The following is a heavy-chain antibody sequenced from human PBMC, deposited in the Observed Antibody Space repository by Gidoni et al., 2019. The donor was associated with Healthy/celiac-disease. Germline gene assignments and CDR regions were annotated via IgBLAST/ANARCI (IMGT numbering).Heavy chain of an antibody. V-gene: IGHV4-61*02. CDR2: IYTSGST. D-gene: IGHD6-19*01. Sequence: QVQLQESGPGLVKPSQTLSLPCTVSGGSISSGSYYWSWIRQPAGKGLEWIGRIYTSGSTNYNPSLKSRVTISVDTSKNQFSLKLSSVTAADTAVYYCARGEQWLEGFDYWGQGTLVTVSS. CDR3: ARGEQWLEGFDY. J-gene: IGHJ4*02. CDR1: GGSISSGSYY.